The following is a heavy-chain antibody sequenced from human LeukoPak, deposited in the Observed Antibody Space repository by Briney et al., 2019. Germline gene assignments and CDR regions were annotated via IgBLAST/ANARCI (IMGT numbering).Heavy chain of an antibody. J-gene: IGHJ4*02. D-gene: IGHD3-10*01. CDR3: AKDTLFGSGSYHGYFDY. CDR2: ISGDGDGGST. V-gene: IGHV3-43*02. Sequence: GGSLRLSCAASGFTLDDYAMYWVRQAPGKGLEWVSLISGDGDGGSTYYADSVKGRFTISRDNSKNSLYLQMNSPRTEDTALYYCAKDTLFGSGSYHGYFDYWGQGTLVTVSS. CDR1: GFTLDDYA.